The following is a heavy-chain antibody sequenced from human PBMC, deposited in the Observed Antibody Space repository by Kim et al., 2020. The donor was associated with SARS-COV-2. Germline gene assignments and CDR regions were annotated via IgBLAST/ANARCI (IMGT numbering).Heavy chain of an antibody. CDR2: ISYDGSHK. D-gene: IGHD1-26*01. CDR1: GFTFNTYG. Sequence: GGSLRLSCAASGFTFNTYGIHWVRQAPGKGLEWVAVISYDGSHKYYADSVKGRFTVSRDNSKNTVYLQMNSLRIDDTAVYYCAKSTSGSYFAFDYWGQGTLVTVSS. V-gene: IGHV3-30*18. CDR3: AKSTSGSYFAFDY. J-gene: IGHJ4*02.